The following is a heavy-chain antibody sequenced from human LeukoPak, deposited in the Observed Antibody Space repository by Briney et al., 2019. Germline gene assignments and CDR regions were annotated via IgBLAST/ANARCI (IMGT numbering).Heavy chain of an antibody. V-gene: IGHV4-38-2*02. CDR2: IYHSGST. J-gene: IGHJ5*02. Sequence: SETLSLTCTVSGYSISSGYYWGWIRQPPGKGLEWIGSIYHSGSTYYNPSLKSRVTISVDTSKNQFSLKLSSVTAADTAVYYCARGSRPNWFDPWGQGTLVTVSS. CDR3: ARGSRPNWFDP. CDR1: GYSISSGYY.